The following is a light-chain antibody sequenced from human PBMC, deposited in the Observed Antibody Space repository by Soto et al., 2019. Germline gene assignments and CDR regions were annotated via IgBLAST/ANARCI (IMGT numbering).Light chain of an antibody. Sequence: IRMTQSPSSLSASVGDRVTITCRASQSISSCLNWYQQKPGKAPKLLIYAASSLQSGVPSRFSGTGSGTDFTLTISNLQPGDFATYYCQQSYSTPITFGQGTRLEIK. CDR1: QSISSC. V-gene: IGKV1-39*01. CDR3: QQSYSTPIT. J-gene: IGKJ5*01. CDR2: AAS.